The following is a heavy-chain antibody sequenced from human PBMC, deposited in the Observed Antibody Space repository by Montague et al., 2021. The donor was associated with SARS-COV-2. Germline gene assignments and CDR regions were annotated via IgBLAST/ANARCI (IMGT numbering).Heavy chain of an antibody. V-gene: IGHV1-8*01. CDR1: GYTFTSYD. CDR2: MNPNSGNT. Sequence: SVTVSCKASGYTFTSYDINWVRQATGQGLEWMGWMNPNSGNTGYAQKFQGRVTMTRNTSISTAYMELSSLRSEDTAVYYCARGVRVSAVVIVVVITTYYFDYWGQGTLVTDSS. CDR3: ARGVRVSAVVIVVVITTYYFDY. D-gene: IGHD3-22*01. J-gene: IGHJ4*02.